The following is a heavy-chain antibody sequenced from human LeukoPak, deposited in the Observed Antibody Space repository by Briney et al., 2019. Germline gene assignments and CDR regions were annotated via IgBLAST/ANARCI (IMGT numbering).Heavy chain of an antibody. CDR3: AKDSSSSNPYYGMDV. D-gene: IGHD6-6*01. CDR1: GFTFSNYG. J-gene: IGHJ6*02. CDR2: ISSSSSYI. Sequence: GGSLRLSCAASGFTFSNYGMIWVRQAPGKGLEWVSSISSSSSYIYYADSVKGRFTISRDDAKNSLYLQVNSLRAEDTAVYYCAKDSSSSNPYYGMDVWGQGTTVTVSS. V-gene: IGHV3-21*01.